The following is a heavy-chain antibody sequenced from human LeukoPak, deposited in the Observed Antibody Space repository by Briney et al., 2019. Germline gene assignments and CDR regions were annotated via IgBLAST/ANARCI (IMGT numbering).Heavy chain of an antibody. CDR3: ARQIIAAGKNYYGMDV. Sequence: SEILSLTCTVSGGSISSYYWTWIRQPAGKGLEWIGRIYTSGSTNYNPSLKSRVTMSADTSNNQFSLNLSSVTAADTAVYYCARQIIAAGKNYYGMDVWGQGTTVTVSS. D-gene: IGHD6-13*01. CDR1: GGSISSYY. CDR2: IYTSGST. J-gene: IGHJ6*02. V-gene: IGHV4-4*07.